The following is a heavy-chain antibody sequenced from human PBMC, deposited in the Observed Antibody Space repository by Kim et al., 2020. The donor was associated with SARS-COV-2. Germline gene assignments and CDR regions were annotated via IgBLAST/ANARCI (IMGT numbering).Heavy chain of an antibody. CDR3: ASAVVVTALTHYFDY. J-gene: IGHJ4*02. V-gene: IGHV4-38-2*02. CDR2: IYHSGST. CDR1: GYSISSGYY. D-gene: IGHD2-21*02. Sequence: SETLSLTCTVSGYSISSGYYWGWLRQPPGKGLEWIGSIYHSGSTYYNPSLKSRVTISVDTSKNQFSLKLSSVTAADTAVYYCASAVVVTALTHYFDYWGQGTLVTVSS.